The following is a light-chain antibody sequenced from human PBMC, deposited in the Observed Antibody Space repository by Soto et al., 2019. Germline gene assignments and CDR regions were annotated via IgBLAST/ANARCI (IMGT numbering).Light chain of an antibody. J-gene: IGKJ5*01. CDR1: QDISKN. Sequence: QMTQSPSFLSASVGDRVTITCQASQDISKNLNWYQQKPGKAPKLLIYDASSLQTGVPSRFSGSGSATHFTFTIRRLQPEDIATYYCQQYDNLLPITFGQGTRLEIK. V-gene: IGKV1-33*01. CDR2: DAS. CDR3: QQYDNLLPIT.